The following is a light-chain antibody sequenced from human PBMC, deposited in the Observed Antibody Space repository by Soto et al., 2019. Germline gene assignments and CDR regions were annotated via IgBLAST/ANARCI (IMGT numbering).Light chain of an antibody. CDR1: QSVSSY. J-gene: IGKJ4*01. CDR3: HHRSIWPIT. Sequence: EIVLTQSPATLSLSPGERATLSCRASQSVSSYLAWYQQRPGQVPRLLIYDASDRATGIPARFSGSGSGTDFTLTISSLEPEEFAVYYCHHRSIWPITFGGGTKVEIK. V-gene: IGKV3-11*01. CDR2: DAS.